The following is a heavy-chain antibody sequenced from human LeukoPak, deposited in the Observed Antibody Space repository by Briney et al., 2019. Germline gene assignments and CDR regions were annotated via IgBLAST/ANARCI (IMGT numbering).Heavy chain of an antibody. V-gene: IGHV1-18*01. Sequence: ASVKVSSKASGYTFTIHGISWVRHPPGQGLEWMGWISAYNGNTNYAQKLQGRVTMTTDTSTSTVYIELRSLRSDDTGVYYCERSVSSTSVIDYWGQGTLVTVSS. D-gene: IGHD2-2*01. CDR2: ISAYNGNT. CDR3: ERSVSSTSVIDY. CDR1: GYTFTIHG. J-gene: IGHJ4*02.